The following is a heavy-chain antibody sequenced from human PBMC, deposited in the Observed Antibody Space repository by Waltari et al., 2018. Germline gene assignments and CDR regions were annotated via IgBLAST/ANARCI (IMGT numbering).Heavy chain of an antibody. CDR1: GASISSYY. V-gene: IGHV4-59*01. J-gene: IGHJ4*02. D-gene: IGHD3-3*01. CDR2: IYYSGST. CDR3: ARGTPITI. Sequence: QVQLQESGPGLVKPSETLSLTCTVPGASISSYYWSWIRQPPGKGLEWIGYIYYSGSTNYNPSLKSRVTISVDTSKNQFSLKLSSVTAADTAVYYCARGTPITIWGQGTLVTVSS.